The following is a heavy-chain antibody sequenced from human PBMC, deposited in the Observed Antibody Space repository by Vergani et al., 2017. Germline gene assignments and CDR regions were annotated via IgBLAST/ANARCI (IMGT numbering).Heavy chain of an antibody. CDR2: IYYSGST. CDR1: GGSISSSSYY. V-gene: IGHV4-39*01. Sequence: QLQLQESGPGLVKPSETLSLTCTVSGGSISSSSYYWGWIRQPPGKGLEWIGSIYYSGSTYYNPSLKSRVTISVDTSKNQFSLKLSSVTAAVTAVYYCAKFSYSSGWFFDYWGQGTLVTVSS. J-gene: IGHJ4*02. D-gene: IGHD6-19*01. CDR3: AKFSYSSGWFFDY.